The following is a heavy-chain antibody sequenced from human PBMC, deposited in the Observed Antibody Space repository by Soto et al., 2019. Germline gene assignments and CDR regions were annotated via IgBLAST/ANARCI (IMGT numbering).Heavy chain of an antibody. Sequence: ASVKVSCKASGYTFTGYYMHWVRQAPGQGLEWMGWINPNSGGTNYAQKFQGRVTMTRDTSISTAYMELSRLRSDDTAVYYCARVGREYDFWSVGNFDYWGQGTLVTVSS. CDR2: INPNSGGT. CDR3: ARVGREYDFWSVGNFDY. J-gene: IGHJ4*02. V-gene: IGHV1-2*02. D-gene: IGHD3-3*01. CDR1: GYTFTGYY.